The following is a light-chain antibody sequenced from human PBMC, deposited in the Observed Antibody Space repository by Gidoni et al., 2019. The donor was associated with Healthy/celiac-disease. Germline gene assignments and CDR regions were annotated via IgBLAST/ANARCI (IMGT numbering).Light chain of an antibody. CDR3: AAWDDSLSGVV. V-gene: IGLV1-47*01. Sequence: QSVLTQPPSASGTPGQRVTISCSGSSSNIGSNYVYWYQPLPGTAPKLLIYRNNQRPSGVPDRFSGSKSGTSASLAISGLRSEDEADYYCAAWDDSLSGVVFGRGTKLTVL. J-gene: IGLJ2*01. CDR1: SSNIGSNY. CDR2: RNN.